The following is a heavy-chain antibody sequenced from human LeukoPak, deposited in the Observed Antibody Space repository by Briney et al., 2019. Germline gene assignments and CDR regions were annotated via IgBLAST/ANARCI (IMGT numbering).Heavy chain of an antibody. D-gene: IGHD3-22*01. CDR3: ASGLDSGSSDY. J-gene: IGHJ4*02. CDR1: GYTLTELS. V-gene: IGHV1-24*01. CDR2: FDPEDGET. Sequence: ASMKVSCKVSGYTLTELSMHWVRQAPGKGLEWMGGFDPEDGETIYAQKFQGRVTITADESTSTAYMELSSLRSEDTAVYYCASGLDSGSSDYWGQGTLVTVSS.